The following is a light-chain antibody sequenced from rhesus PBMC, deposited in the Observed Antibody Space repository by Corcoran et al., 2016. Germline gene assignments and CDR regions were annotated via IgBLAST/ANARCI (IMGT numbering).Light chain of an antibody. Sequence: DIQMTQSPSSLSASVGDTVTITCRASQGINNDLSWYQQKPGKAPKPLIYYASDLETGVPSRVSGTGSGTDYPLTISSLQPEDIATNYCQQYNNSPYSFGQGTKVEIK. CDR1: QGINND. J-gene: IGKJ2*01. CDR2: YAS. V-gene: IGKV1-66*01. CDR3: QQYNNSPYS.